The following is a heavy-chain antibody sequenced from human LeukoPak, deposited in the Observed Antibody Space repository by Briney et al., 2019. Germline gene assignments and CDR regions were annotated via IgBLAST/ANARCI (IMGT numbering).Heavy chain of an antibody. CDR1: GFTFSSYG. V-gene: IGHV3-23*01. D-gene: IGHD1-14*01. Sequence: GGSLRLSCAASGFTFSSYGMSWVRQAPGKGLEWVSAISGSGGSTYYADSAKGRFTISRDSSKNTLNLQMNSLRAEDTAVYYCAREAAGIYYYYMDVWGKGTTVTVSS. CDR2: ISGSGGST. CDR3: AREAAGIYYYYMDV. J-gene: IGHJ6*03.